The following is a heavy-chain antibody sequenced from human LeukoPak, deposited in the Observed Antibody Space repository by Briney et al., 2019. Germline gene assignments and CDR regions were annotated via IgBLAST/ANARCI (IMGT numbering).Heavy chain of an antibody. CDR1: GDSVSSNSAA. V-gene: IGHV6-1*01. CDR3: ARGSRQWRTLYYGMDV. D-gene: IGHD6-19*01. J-gene: IGHJ6*02. Sequence: SQTLSLTCAISGDSVSSNSAAWNWIRQSPSRGLEWLGRTYYRSKWYNDYAVSVKSRITINPDTSKNQFSLQLNSVTPEDTAVYYCARGSRQWRTLYYGMDVWGQGATVTVSS. CDR2: TYYRSKWYN.